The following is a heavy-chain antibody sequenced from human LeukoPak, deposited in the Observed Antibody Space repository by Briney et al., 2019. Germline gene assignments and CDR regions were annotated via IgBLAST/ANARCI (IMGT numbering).Heavy chain of an antibody. J-gene: IGHJ4*02. CDR2: ISGSGGST. D-gene: IGHD4-17*01. V-gene: IGHV3-23*01. CDR1: GFTFSSYA. CDR3: AKDNHGDLTFDY. Sequence: PGGSLRLSCAASGFTFSSYAMSWVRQAPGKGLEWVSAISGSGGSTYYADSVKGRFTISRDNSKNTLCLQMNSLSAEDTAVYYCAKDNHGDLTFDYWGQGTLVTVSS.